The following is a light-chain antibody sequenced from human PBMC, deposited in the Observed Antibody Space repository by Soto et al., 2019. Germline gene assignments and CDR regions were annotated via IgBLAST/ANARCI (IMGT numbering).Light chain of an antibody. V-gene: IGKV1-39*01. J-gene: IGKJ1*01. CDR2: EAS. Sequence: DIQLTQSPSLLSASIGDRVTITCRASHDISTFLAWYQQKPGKAPKLLIYEASTLQSGVPSRFSGTESGTDFTLTISGLQPEDFGTYYCQQSYSTPRTFGQGTNVEIK. CDR1: HDISTF. CDR3: QQSYSTPRT.